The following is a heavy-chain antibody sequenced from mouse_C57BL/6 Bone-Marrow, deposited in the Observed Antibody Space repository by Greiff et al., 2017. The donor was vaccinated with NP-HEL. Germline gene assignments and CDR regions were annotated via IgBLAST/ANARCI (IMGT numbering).Heavy chain of an antibody. CDR2: ISSGGSYT. Sequence: EVQGVESGGDLVKPGGSLKLSCAASGFTFSSYGMSWVRQTPDKRLEWVATISSGGSYTYYPDSVKGRFTISRDNAKNTLYLQMSSLKSEDTAMYYCARSRVTTVVADAMDYWGQGTSVTVSS. D-gene: IGHD1-1*01. CDR1: GFTFSSYG. J-gene: IGHJ4*01. V-gene: IGHV5-6*01. CDR3: ARSRVTTVVADAMDY.